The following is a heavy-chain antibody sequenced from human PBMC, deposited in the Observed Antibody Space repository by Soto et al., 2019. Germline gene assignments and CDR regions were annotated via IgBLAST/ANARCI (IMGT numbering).Heavy chain of an antibody. CDR2: VYSSGGT. V-gene: IGHV4-4*07. CDR1: GASMSSYY. J-gene: IGHJ5*02. Sequence: QVHLQQSGPGLVKPSETLSLTCTVSGASMSSYYWTWIRQPAGKGLEGIGRVYSSGGTHYSPSLKSRVITSLDTAKNQFSLRLLSVTDADTAVYFCARGQRFSDWFDPWGQGTLVTVSS. D-gene: IGHD3-3*01. CDR3: ARGQRFSDWFDP.